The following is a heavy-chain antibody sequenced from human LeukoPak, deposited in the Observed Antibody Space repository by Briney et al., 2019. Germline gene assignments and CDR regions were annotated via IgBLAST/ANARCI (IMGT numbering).Heavy chain of an antibody. CDR1: GFTFSSYS. CDR2: ISSSSSYI. J-gene: IGHJ4*02. CDR3: ARDRALNCGGDCYFGY. Sequence: GGSLRLSCAASGFTFSSYSMNWVRQAPGEGLEWVSSISSSSSYIYYAGSVKGRFTISRDNAKNSLYLQMNSLRAEDTAVYYCARDRALNCGGDCYFGYWGQGTLVTVSS. D-gene: IGHD2-21*02. V-gene: IGHV3-21*01.